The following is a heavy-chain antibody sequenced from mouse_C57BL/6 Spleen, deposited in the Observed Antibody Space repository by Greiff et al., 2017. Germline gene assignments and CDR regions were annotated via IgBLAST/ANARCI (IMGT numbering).Heavy chain of an antibody. D-gene: IGHD3-2*02. CDR2: ISSGGDYI. CDR3: TRDQERVYSMNY. CDR1: GFTFSSYA. V-gene: IGHV5-9-1*02. Sequence: EVQVVESGEGLVKPGGSLKLSCAASGFTFSSYAMSWVRQTPEKRLEWVAYISSGGDYIYYADTVKGRFTISRDNTKNTLYLQMSSLKSEDTAMYYCTRDQERVYSMNYWGQGTSVTVSS. J-gene: IGHJ4*01.